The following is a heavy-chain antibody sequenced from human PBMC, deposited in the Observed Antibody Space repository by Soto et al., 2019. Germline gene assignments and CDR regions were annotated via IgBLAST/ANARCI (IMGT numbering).Heavy chain of an antibody. J-gene: IGHJ4*02. V-gene: IGHV3-9*01. Sequence: EVQLVESGGGLVQPGRSLRLSCAASGFTFDDYAMHWVRQAPGKGLEWVSGISWNSGSIGYADSVKGRFTISRDNAKNSLYLQMNSLRAEDTALYYCAKDLYYYDSSGLFDYWGQGTLVTVSS. CDR1: GFTFDDYA. CDR3: AKDLYYYDSSGLFDY. CDR2: ISWNSGSI. D-gene: IGHD3-22*01.